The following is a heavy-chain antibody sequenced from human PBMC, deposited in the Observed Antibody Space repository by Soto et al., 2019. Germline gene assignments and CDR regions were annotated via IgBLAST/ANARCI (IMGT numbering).Heavy chain of an antibody. V-gene: IGHV4-39*01. D-gene: IGHD6-6*01. CDR3: ARSSIRDYYFDY. CDR2: MYYSGNT. CDR1: GGSISSSSYY. Sequence: XETLSLTCTVSGGSISSSSYYWGWIRQPPGKGLEWIGSMYYSGNTYYNPSLESRVTISVDTSKNQFSLKLSSVTAADTAVYFCARSSIRDYYFDYWGQGTLVTVSS. J-gene: IGHJ4*02.